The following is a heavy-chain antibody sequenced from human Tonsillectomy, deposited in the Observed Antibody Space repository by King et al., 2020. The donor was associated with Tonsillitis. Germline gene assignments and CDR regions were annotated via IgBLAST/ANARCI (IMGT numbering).Heavy chain of an antibody. V-gene: IGHV3-23*04. CDR1: GFTFSSYA. D-gene: IGHD3-3*01. CDR2: ISGSGGST. J-gene: IGHJ2*01. Sequence: VQLVESGGGLVQPGGSLRLSCAASGFTFSSYAMSWVRQAPGKGLEWVSAISGSGGSTYDADSVKGRFTISRDNSKNTLYLQMNSLRAEDTAVYYCAKGPMWSCYRLEGEHWYFDLWGRGTLVTVSS. CDR3: AKGPMWSCYRLEGEHWYFDL.